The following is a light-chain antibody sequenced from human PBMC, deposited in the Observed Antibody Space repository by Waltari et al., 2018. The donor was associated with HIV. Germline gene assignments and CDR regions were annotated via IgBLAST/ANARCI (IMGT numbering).Light chain of an antibody. J-gene: IGKJ2*01. CDR1: QSVRGNY. V-gene: IGKV3-20*01. CDR3: LQYGSSPPSYT. CDR2: GAT. Sequence: EIVLTQSPGTLSLSPGERATLSCRASQSVRGNYVACYQQKVGQAPRLLIYGATSRATGIPDRFSGSGSGTEFTLTVSRLESEDFAVYYCLQYGSSPPSYTFGQGTKLEIK.